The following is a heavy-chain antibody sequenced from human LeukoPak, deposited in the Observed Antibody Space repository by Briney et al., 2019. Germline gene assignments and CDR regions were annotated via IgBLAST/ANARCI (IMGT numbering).Heavy chain of an antibody. CDR1: GFTVSSND. D-gene: IGHD3-22*01. J-gene: IGHJ3*02. CDR3: ARPRVIWHAFDI. Sequence: GGSLRLSCAASGFTVSSNDMSWVRQAPGKGLEWVSDIYSGGRTFYADSVKGRFTISRDNSKNTLYLQMNSLRAEDTAVYYCARPRVIWHAFDIWGQGTMVTVSS. V-gene: IGHV3-53*01. CDR2: IYSGGRT.